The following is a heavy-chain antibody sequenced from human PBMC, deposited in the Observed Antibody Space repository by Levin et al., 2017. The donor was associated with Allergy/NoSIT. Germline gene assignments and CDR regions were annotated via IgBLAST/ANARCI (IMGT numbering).Heavy chain of an antibody. V-gene: IGHV3-21*01. D-gene: IGHD5-18*01. CDR2: ISSSSSYI. J-gene: IGHJ2*01. CDR3: ARDARGYSYGFFDL. Sequence: GESLKISCAASGFTFSTYSMNWVRQAPGKGLEWVSSISSSSSYIYYADSVKGRFTISRDNAKNSLYLQMNSLRAEETAVYYCARDARGYSYGFFDLWGRGTLVTVSS. CDR1: GFTFSTYS.